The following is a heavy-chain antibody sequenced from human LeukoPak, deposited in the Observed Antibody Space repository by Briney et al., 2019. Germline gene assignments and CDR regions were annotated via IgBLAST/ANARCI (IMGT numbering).Heavy chain of an antibody. J-gene: IGHJ4*02. V-gene: IGHV3-23*01. CDR3: AKDLYSNYGPADY. CDR1: GFTFSSYA. D-gene: IGHD4-11*01. Sequence: GGSLRLSCAASGFTFSSYAMSWVRQAPGKGLEWVSTINGGGVNTHYADSVGGRFTISRDNSKDTLFLQMNSLRDEDTAVYYCAKDLYSNYGPADYWGQGNLVTVSS. CDR2: INGGGVNT.